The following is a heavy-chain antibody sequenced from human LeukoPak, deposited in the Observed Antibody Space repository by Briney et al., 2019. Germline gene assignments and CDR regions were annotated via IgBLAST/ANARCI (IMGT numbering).Heavy chain of an antibody. CDR1: GFTFSSYA. CDR3: ATLPIVVPAAHLDY. D-gene: IGHD2-2*01. CDR2: ISGGGGST. J-gene: IGHJ4*02. V-gene: IGHV3-23*01. Sequence: GGSLRLSCAASGFTFSSYAMSWVRQAPGKGLEWVSAISGGGGSTYYADSVKGRFTISRDNSKNTLYLQMNSLRAEDTAVYYCATLPIVVPAAHLDYWGQGTLVTVSS.